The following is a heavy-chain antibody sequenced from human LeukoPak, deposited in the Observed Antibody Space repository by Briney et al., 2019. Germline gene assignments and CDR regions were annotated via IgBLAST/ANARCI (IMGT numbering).Heavy chain of an antibody. V-gene: IGHV1-24*01. J-gene: IGHJ6*02. CDR1: GYTLTELS. CDR3: ARGRSGYSSSSRRYYYYGMDV. CDR2: FDPEDGET. Sequence: ASVKVSCKFSGYTLTELSMHWVRQAPGKGLEWMGGFDPEDGETIYAQKFQGRVTMTRNTSISTAYMELSSLRSEDTAVYYCARGRSGYSSSSRRYYYYGMDVWGQGTTVTVSS. D-gene: IGHD6-13*01.